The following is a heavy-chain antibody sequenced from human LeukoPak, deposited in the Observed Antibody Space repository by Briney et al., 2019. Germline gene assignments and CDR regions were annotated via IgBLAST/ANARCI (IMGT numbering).Heavy chain of an antibody. D-gene: IGHD3-10*01. CDR2: INPNSGGT. Sequence: ASVKVSCKTSGYTFSDYYIHWIRQAPGQGLEWMGWINPNSGGTNYAQKFQGRVTMTRDTSISTAYMELSRLRSDDTAVYYCARDPSSWFGELYFDYWGQGTLVTVSS. CDR1: GYTFSDYY. CDR3: ARDPSSWFGELYFDY. V-gene: IGHV1-2*02. J-gene: IGHJ4*02.